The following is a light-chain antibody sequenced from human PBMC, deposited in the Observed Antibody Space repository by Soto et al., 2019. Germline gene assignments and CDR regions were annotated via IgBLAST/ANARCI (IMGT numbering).Light chain of an antibody. J-gene: IGKJ4*01. V-gene: IGKV3-15*01. CDR1: QSVSSN. CDR3: QQYNNRPPLT. CDR2: GAS. Sequence: EIVMTQSPATLSVSPAERATLSCRASQSVSSNLSWYQQQPGQAPRLLIYGASTRATGIPARFSGSGSGTEFTLTISRLQSEDFAVYYCQQYNNRPPLTFGGGTKVEIK.